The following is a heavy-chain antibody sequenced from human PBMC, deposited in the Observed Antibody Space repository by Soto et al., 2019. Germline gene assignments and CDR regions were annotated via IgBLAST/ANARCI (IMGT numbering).Heavy chain of an antibody. D-gene: IGHD1-26*01. Sequence: EVQLVESGGGLVQPGGSLRLSCAASGFTFRSYWMHWVRQAPGKGLVWVSRINSDGSSTSYADSVKGRFTISSETAKNPLYVQMNSPRAEDTAVYYCARGGSLNCYFHLRGPGTLVTVS. J-gene: IGHJ2*01. CDR3: ARGGSLNCYFHL. V-gene: IGHV3-74*01. CDR1: GFTFRSYW. CDR2: INSDGSST.